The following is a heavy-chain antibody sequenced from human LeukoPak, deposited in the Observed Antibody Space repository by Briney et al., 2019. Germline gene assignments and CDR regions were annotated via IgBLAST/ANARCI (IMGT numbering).Heavy chain of an antibody. J-gene: IGHJ4*02. D-gene: IGHD3-22*01. CDR1: GDSFTSHW. CDR2: INPNSGGT. V-gene: IGHV1-2*02. CDR3: ARDERYDSSGYPFDY. Sequence: SGDSFTSHWIAWVRQMPGKGLEWMGWINPNSGGTNYAQKFQGRVTMTRDTSISTAYMELSRLRSDDTAVYYCARDERYDSSGYPFDYWGQGTLVTVSS.